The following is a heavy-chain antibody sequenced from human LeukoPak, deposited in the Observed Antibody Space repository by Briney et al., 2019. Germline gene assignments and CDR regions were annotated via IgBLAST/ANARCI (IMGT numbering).Heavy chain of an antibody. V-gene: IGHV1-2*02. CDR1: EYTFTGYY. J-gene: IGHJ4*02. D-gene: IGHD2-8*01. CDR3: ARWGGHCTSGLCYYFDC. Sequence: ASVKVSCKASEYTFTGYYLHWVRQAPGQGLEWMGWINPHSGDTDYAQKFQGRVTMTRDTSISTAYMELSRLRSDDTAVYYCARWGGHCTSGLCYYFDCWGQGTLVAVSS. CDR2: INPHSGDT.